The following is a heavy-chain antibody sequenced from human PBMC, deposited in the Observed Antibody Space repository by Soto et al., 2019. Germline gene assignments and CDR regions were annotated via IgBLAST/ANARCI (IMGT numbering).Heavy chain of an antibody. Sequence: QVQLVESGGDLVKPGGSLRLSCAASGYTFSDYYMSWIRQAPGKGLEWISYIDTSGTKIYYADSVKGRFTITRDNAKNSLYLEMNSLRDEDTAVYYCASHYDMWSGYLSPVDYWGEGTLCTV. CDR1: GYTFSDYY. D-gene: IGHD3-3*01. CDR2: IDTSGTKI. V-gene: IGHV3-11*01. CDR3: ASHYDMWSGYLSPVDY. J-gene: IGHJ4*02.